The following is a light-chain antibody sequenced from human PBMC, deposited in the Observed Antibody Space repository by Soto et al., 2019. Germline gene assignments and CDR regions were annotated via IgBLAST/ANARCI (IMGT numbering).Light chain of an antibody. CDR1: QSILSY. V-gene: IGKV1-39*01. CDR3: QQTYSGPRT. Sequence: DIQMTQSPSSLSASVGDRVTITCRSSQSILSYLNWYQQNAGKAPQLLIYAASSLQSGVPARFSGGGSGTDFTLTISSLQPEDSAIYYCQQTYSGPRTFGQGTKLEIK. CDR2: AAS. J-gene: IGKJ2*02.